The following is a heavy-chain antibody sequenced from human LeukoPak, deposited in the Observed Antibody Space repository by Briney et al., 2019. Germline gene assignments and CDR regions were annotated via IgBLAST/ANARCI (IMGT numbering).Heavy chain of an antibody. CDR2: IRYDGSNK. CDR1: GFTFSSYG. J-gene: IGHJ4*02. V-gene: IGHV3-30*02. CDR3: AKDRGLAVAGIYFDY. D-gene: IGHD6-19*01. Sequence: GGSLRLSCAASGFTFSSYGMHWVRQAPGKGLEWVAFIRYDGSNKYYADSVKGRFTISRDKSKNTLYLQMNSLRAEDTAVYYCAKDRGLAVAGIYFDYWGQGTLVTVSS.